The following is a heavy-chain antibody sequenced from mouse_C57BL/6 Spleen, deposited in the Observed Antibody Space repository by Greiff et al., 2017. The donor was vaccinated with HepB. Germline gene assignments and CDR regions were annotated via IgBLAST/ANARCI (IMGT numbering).Heavy chain of an antibody. Sequence: QVQLQQPGAELVMPGASVKLSCKASGYTFTSYWMHWVKQRPGQGLEWIGEIDPSDSYTNYNQKFKGKSTLTVDKSSSTAYMQLSSLTSEDSAVYYCARGEVITTVVEWYFDVWGTGTTVTVSS. V-gene: IGHV1-69*01. J-gene: IGHJ1*03. CDR3: ARGEVITTVVEWYFDV. CDR2: IDPSDSYT. CDR1: GYTFTSYW. D-gene: IGHD1-1*01.